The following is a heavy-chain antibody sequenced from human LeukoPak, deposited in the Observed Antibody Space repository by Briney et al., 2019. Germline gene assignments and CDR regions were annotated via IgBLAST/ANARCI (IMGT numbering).Heavy chain of an antibody. D-gene: IGHD3-10*01. V-gene: IGHV3-30*04. CDR3: ARDQYGSGSWLTGMGV. Sequence: QTGGSLRLSCAASGYSFRSHVIHWVRQAPGEGLDWVAMISYDGNNKYHADSVKGRFTISRDNSKSTLYLQMNCLRAEDTAVYHCARDQYGSGSWLTGMGVWGQGTTVTVSS. CDR2: ISYDGNNK. J-gene: IGHJ6*02. CDR1: GYSFRSHV.